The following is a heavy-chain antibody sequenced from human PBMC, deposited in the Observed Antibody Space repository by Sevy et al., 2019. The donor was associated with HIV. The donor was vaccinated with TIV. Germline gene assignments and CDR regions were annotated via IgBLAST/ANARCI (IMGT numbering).Heavy chain of an antibody. CDR3: ARDSDNYDILTGYYPFDY. CDR1: GYTFTSYY. J-gene: IGHJ4*02. Sequence: ASVKVSCKASGYTFTSYYMHWVRQAPGHGLEWMGIINPSGGSTSYAQKFQGRVTMTRDTSTSTVYMELSSLRSEDTAVYYCARDSDNYDILTGYYPFDYWGQGTLVTVSS. CDR2: INPSGGST. D-gene: IGHD3-9*01. V-gene: IGHV1-46*01.